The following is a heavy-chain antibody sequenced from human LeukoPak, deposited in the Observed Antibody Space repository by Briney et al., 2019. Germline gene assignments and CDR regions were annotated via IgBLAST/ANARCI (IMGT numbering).Heavy chain of an antibody. Sequence: ASVKVSYKASGYTFTSYDINWVRQATGQGLEWMGWMNPNSGNTGYAQKFQGRVTMTRNTSISTAYMELSSLRSEDTAVYYCASFFWSGSPPNYYYYYMDVWGKGTTVTVSS. D-gene: IGHD3-3*01. CDR2: MNPNSGNT. V-gene: IGHV1-8*01. CDR3: ASFFWSGSPPNYYYYYMDV. CDR1: GYTFTSYD. J-gene: IGHJ6*03.